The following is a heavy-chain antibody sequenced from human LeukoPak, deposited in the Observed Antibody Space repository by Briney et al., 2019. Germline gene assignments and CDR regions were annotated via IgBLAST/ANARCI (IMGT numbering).Heavy chain of an antibody. V-gene: IGHV1-69*06. CDR2: IIPIFGTA. CDR3: ARDRVEEVAAAGTGY. J-gene: IGHJ4*02. CDR1: GGTFSSYA. D-gene: IGHD6-13*01. Sequence: ASVKVSCKASGGTFSSYAISWVRQAPGQGLEWMGRIIPIFGTANYAQKFQGRVTITADKSTSTAYMELSSLRSEDTALYYCARDRVEEVAAAGTGYWGQGTLVTVSS.